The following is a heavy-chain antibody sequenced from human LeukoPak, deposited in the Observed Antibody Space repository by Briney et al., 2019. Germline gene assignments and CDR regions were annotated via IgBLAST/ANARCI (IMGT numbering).Heavy chain of an antibody. D-gene: IGHD3-22*01. V-gene: IGHV4-34*01. CDR2: INHSEST. CDR3: ARAPDSYYYDSSGYRAGSDGFDT. Sequence: SETLSLTCAVYGGSFRGYYWTWIRQPPGKGLEWIGEINHSESTNYNPSLKSRVTISVDTSKNQFSLKLSSMSAADTAVYYCARAPDSYYYDSSGYRAGSDGFDTWGQGTRVTVSS. CDR1: GGSFRGYY. J-gene: IGHJ3*02.